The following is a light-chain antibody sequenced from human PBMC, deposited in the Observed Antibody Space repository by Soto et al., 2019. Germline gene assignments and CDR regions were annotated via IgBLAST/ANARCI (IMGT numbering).Light chain of an antibody. Sequence: EIVMTQSPVTLSLSPGDRATLSCRASQSLSNTYISWYQQKPGQAPRLLIYGASTRATGIPARFSGSGSGTDLTLTISSLQPEDFALYYCHQYFDFPLTFGGGTKVEIK. V-gene: IGKV3D-7*01. J-gene: IGKJ4*01. CDR3: HQYFDFPLT. CDR2: GAS. CDR1: QSLSNTY.